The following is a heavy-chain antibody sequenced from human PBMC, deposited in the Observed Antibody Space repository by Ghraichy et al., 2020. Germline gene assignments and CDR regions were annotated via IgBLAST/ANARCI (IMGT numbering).Heavy chain of an antibody. CDR2: ISGTSGSI. Sequence: LSLTCAASGFTFSDYYMGWIRQAPGKWPEWIAYISGTSGSIYYADSVRGRFAISRDNAKNSLYLHMNSLRVEDTAVYYCARDCRVGVTRGYAYDIWGQGTTVTVSS. D-gene: IGHD1-26*01. V-gene: IGHV3-11*01. CDR1: GFTFSDYY. J-gene: IGHJ3*02. CDR3: ARDCRVGVTRGYAYDI.